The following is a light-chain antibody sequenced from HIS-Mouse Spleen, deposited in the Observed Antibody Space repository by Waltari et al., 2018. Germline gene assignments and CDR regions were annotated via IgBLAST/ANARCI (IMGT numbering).Light chain of an antibody. CDR2: EVS. V-gene: IGLV2-8*01. CDR3: SSYAGSNNLV. J-gene: IGLJ2*01. Sequence: QSALTQPPSASGSPGQSFTISCTGTSSDVGGYNYVPWYQQHPGKAPKPMIYEVSKRPSGVPDRFSGSKSGNTASLTVSGLQAEDEADYYCSSYAGSNNLVFGGGTKLTVL. CDR1: SSDVGGYNY.